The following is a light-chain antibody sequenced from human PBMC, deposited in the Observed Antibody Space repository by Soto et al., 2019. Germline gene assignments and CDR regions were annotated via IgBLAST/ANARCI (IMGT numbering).Light chain of an antibody. CDR2: AAS. V-gene: IGKV1D-12*01. CDR3: QQTNTFPST. J-gene: IGKJ5*01. CDR1: QGISIW. Sequence: DIQMTQFPSSVSASVGDRVSITCRASQGISIWLAWYQQKPGKAPKLLIYAASSLQGGVPSRLSGSGSGRDFTLTISSLQPEDFATYYCQQTNTFPSTFGQGTRLDIK.